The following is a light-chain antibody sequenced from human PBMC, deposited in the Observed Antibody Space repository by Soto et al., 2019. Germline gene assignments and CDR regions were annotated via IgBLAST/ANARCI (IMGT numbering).Light chain of an antibody. CDR2: YDD. CDR1: NIGSKS. CDR3: QVCDRTGDQVL. V-gene: IGLV3-21*04. Sequence: SYELTQPPSVSVAPGETARMTCGGNNIGSKSVHWYQQKPGQAPLLVMYYDDDRPSGIPERFSGSNSGNTATLTISRVEAGDEADFYCQVCDRTGDQVLFGGGTKLTVL. J-gene: IGLJ2*01.